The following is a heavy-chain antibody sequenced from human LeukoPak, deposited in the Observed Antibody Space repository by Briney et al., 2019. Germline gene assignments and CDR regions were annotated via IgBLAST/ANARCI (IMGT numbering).Heavy chain of an antibody. D-gene: IGHD6-19*01. CDR1: GFTFSSYA. J-gene: IGHJ4*02. CDR2: ISGSGGST. CDR3: AKDGYSSGWFEIFGY. Sequence: GGSLRLSCAASGFTFSSYAMSWVRQAPGKGLEWVSAISGSGGSTYYADSVKGRFTISRDNSKNTLYLQMNSLRAEDTAVYYCAKDGYSSGWFEIFGYWGQGTLVTVSS. V-gene: IGHV3-23*01.